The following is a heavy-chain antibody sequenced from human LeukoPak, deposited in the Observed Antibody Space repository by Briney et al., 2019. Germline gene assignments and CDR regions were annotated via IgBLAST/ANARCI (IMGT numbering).Heavy chain of an antibody. D-gene: IGHD3-3*01. CDR3: ARDLWGATYYDFWSGYSDAFDI. CDR1: GGTFSSYA. J-gene: IGHJ3*02. CDR2: IIPIFGTA. V-gene: IGHV1-69*05. Sequence: GASVKVSCKASGGTFSSYAISWVRQAPGQRLEWMGRIIPIFGTANYAQKFQGRVTITTDESTSTAYMELSSLRSEDTAVYYCARDLWGATYYDFWSGYSDAFDIWGQGTMVTVSS.